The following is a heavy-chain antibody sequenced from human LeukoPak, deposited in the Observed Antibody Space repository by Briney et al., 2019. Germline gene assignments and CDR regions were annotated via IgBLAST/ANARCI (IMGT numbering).Heavy chain of an antibody. Sequence: GGPLRLSCRASVFTYSSYAMHWLRQSPGKALEDVSYISRNGGSTYYADSVKGRFTISRDNSKNTLYLQMSSLRAEDTAVYYCVKGYRGSGWYRGAFDIWGQGTMVTVSS. CDR1: VFTYSSYA. J-gene: IGHJ3*02. CDR3: VKGYRGSGWYRGAFDI. V-gene: IGHV3-64D*09. CDR2: ISRNGGST. D-gene: IGHD6-19*01.